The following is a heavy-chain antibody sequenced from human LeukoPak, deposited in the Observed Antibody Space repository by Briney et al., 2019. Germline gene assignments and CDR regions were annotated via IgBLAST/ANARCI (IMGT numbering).Heavy chain of an antibody. D-gene: IGHD4-17*01. V-gene: IGHV4-34*01. Sequence: SSETLSLTCAVYGGSFSGYYWSWIRQPPGKGLEWIGEINHSGSTNYNPSLKSRVTISVDTSKNQFSLKLSSVTAADTAVYYCARGEDDYGEYYFDYWGQGTLVTVSS. CDR1: GGSFSGYY. J-gene: IGHJ4*02. CDR3: ARGEDDYGEYYFDY. CDR2: INHSGST.